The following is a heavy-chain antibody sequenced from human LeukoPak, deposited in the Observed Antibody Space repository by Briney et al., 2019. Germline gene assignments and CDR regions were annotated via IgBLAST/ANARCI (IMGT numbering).Heavy chain of an antibody. CDR3: ARGFAPAYNFGVFDG. D-gene: IGHD5-18*01. CDR1: GFSVSNNY. V-gene: IGHV3-53*01. CDR2: LYTGGET. Sequence: PGGSLRLSCAASGFSVSNNYMIWVRQAPGKGLEWVSLLYTGGETNYADSVKGRFTISRDNSKNTVSLQMNSLRAEGTAVYYCARGFAPAYNFGVFDGWGQGTLVTVSS. J-gene: IGHJ4*02.